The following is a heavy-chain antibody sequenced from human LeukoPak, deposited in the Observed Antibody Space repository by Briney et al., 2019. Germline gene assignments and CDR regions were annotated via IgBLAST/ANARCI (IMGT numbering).Heavy chain of an antibody. CDR3: ARVVRHYYDSSGHSYFDY. CDR2: IYYSGST. D-gene: IGHD3-22*01. J-gene: IGHJ4*02. Sequence: PSETLSLTCTVSGGSISSGGYYWSWIRQHPGKGLEWLGYIYYSGSTYYNTSLKSRVTISVDTSKNQFSLKLSSVTAADTAVYYCARVVRHYYDSSGHSYFDYWGQGTLVTVSS. V-gene: IGHV4-31*03. CDR1: GGSISSGGYY.